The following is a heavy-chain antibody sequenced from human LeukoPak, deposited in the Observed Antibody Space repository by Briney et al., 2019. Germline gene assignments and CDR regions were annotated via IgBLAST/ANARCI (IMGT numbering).Heavy chain of an antibody. Sequence: GGSLRLSCAASGFTFSDAWMSWVRQAPGMGLEWVGRIKTKSDGGTTDYAAPVKGRFSISRDDSKTTVYLQINSLKTEDTAVYYCTEDMPASSRAADYWCQGTLVTVSS. CDR1: GFTFSDAW. J-gene: IGHJ4*02. D-gene: IGHD2-15*01. CDR2: IKTKSDGGTT. CDR3: TEDMPASSRAADY. V-gene: IGHV3-15*01.